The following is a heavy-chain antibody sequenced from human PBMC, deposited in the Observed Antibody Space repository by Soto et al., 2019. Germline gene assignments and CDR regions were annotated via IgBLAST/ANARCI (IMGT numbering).Heavy chain of an antibody. J-gene: IGHJ6*02. Sequence: EVQLVETGGGLIQPGGSLRLSCAASGFTVSSNYMSWVRQAPGEGLEWVSVIYSGGSTYYADSVKGRFTISRDNTKNTLYLQMNSLRAEDTAVYSCARESVVAAKYSYYYGIAVWGQGTTVTVSS. CDR1: GFTVSSNY. CDR2: IYSGGST. V-gene: IGHV3-53*02. CDR3: ARESVVAAKYSYYYGIAV. D-gene: IGHD2-15*01.